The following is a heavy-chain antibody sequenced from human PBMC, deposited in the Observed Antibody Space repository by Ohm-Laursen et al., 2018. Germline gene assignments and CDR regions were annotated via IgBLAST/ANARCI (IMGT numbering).Heavy chain of an antibody. D-gene: IGHD4-11*01. V-gene: IGHV4-4*07. Sequence: GTLSLTCSISGGFISSYYWSWIRQPAGKGLEWIGRINISGSTNYNPSLKSRVTMSVDTSKNQFSLNLSSVTAADTAVYYCAGRGYSNYLGGLDYWGQGTLVTVSS. CDR2: INISGST. J-gene: IGHJ4*02. CDR3: AGRGYSNYLGGLDY. CDR1: GGFISSYY.